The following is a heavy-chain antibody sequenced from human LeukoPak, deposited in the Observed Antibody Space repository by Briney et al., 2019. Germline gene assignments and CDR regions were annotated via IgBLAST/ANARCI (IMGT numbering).Heavy chain of an antibody. D-gene: IGHD2-2*01. J-gene: IGHJ4*02. CDR3: AKDGMLSLQHTISYIDY. Sequence: GGSLRLSCAASGFTFSNYWMDWVRQAPGKGLEWVANIKQDGSEKYYVDSVKGRFTISRDNAKNSLFLQMNSLRAEDTAVYYCAKDGMLSLQHTISYIDYWGQGTLVTVSS. V-gene: IGHV3-7*01. CDR1: GFTFSNYW. CDR2: IKQDGSEK.